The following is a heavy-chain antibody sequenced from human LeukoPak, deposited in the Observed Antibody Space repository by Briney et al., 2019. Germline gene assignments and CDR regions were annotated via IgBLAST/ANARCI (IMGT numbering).Heavy chain of an antibody. CDR2: ISSSASTI. CDR1: GFTFSDTY. V-gene: IGHV3-11*04. D-gene: IGHD4-23*01. J-gene: IGHJ4*02. CDR3: ARGLRWNDY. Sequence: PGGSLRLSCAASGFTFSDTYMSWIRQAPGKGLEWVSYISSSASTIYYTDSVKGRFTISRDNAKNSLYLQLNSLGAEDTAVYYCARGLRWNDYWGQGTLVTVFS.